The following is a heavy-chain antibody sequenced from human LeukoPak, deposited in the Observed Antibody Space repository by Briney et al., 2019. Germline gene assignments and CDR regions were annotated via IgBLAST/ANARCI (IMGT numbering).Heavy chain of an antibody. CDR2: ISWNSGSI. Sequence: PGGSLRLSCAASGFTFDDYAMHWVRQAPGKGLEWVSGISWNSGSIGYADSVKGRFTISRDNAKNSLYLQMNSLRAEDMALYYCAKDIAVRGVIIGDAFDIWGQGTMVTVSS. CDR3: AKDIAVRGVIIGDAFDI. J-gene: IGHJ3*02. D-gene: IGHD3-10*01. V-gene: IGHV3-9*03. CDR1: GFTFDDYA.